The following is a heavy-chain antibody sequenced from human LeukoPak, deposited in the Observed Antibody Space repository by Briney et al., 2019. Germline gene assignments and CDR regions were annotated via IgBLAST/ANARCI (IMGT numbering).Heavy chain of an antibody. V-gene: IGHV1-8*01. CDR2: MNPNSGNT. D-gene: IGHD3-10*01. J-gene: IGHJ4*02. Sequence: ASVKVSCKASGYTFTSYDINWVRQATGQGLDWMGWMNPNSGNTGYAQKFQGIVTITRDTSISTAYMQLSSPRSEYTAVYYCARVKGLWFGEPAVTEYCSQATLVTVYS. CDR3: ARVKGLWFGEPAVTEY. CDR1: GYTFTSYD.